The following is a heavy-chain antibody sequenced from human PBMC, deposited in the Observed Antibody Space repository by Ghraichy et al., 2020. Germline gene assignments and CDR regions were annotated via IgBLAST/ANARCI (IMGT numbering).Heavy chain of an antibody. D-gene: IGHD6-6*01. CDR2: IYYSGST. CDR1: GGSISSSSYY. CDR3: ARHFGGIAARYYYYYYGMDV. V-gene: IGHV4-39*01. Sequence: SETLSLTCTVSGGSISSSSYYWGWIRQPPGKGLEWIGSIYYSGSTYYNPSLKSRVTISVDTSKNQFSLKLSSVTAADTAVYYCARHFGGIAARYYYYYYGMDVWGQGTTVTVSS. J-gene: IGHJ6*02.